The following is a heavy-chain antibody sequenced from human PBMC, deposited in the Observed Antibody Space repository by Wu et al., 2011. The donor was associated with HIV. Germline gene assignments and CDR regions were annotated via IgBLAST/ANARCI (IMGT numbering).Heavy chain of an antibody. D-gene: IGHD3-10*01. CDR2: LDPKSGNT. Sequence: KKPGPSVKVSCKASGYSFTTYDINWVRQAPGQGLEWMGWLDPKSGNTGYAQKFQGRVTVTRDTSISTAYMEVSSLRSEDTAVYYCARGIAPTITMLRGECGHWGQGTLVTVSS. CDR1: GYSFTTYD. CDR3: ARGIAPTITMLRGECGH. J-gene: IGHJ4*02. V-gene: IGHV1-8*02.